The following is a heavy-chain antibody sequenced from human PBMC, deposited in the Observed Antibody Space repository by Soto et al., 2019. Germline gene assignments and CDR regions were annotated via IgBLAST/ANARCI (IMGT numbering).Heavy chain of an antibody. CDR2: IYYSGST. CDR3: ARTVGEYSSSRRTNWFDP. Sequence: WETLSLTCTVSGGSVSSGSYYWSWIRQPPGKGLEWIGYIYYSGSTNYNPSLKSRVTISVDTSKNQFSLKLSSVTAADTAVYYCARTVGEYSSSRRTNWFDPWGQGTLVTVSS. V-gene: IGHV4-61*01. CDR1: GGSVSSGSYY. J-gene: IGHJ5*02. D-gene: IGHD6-6*01.